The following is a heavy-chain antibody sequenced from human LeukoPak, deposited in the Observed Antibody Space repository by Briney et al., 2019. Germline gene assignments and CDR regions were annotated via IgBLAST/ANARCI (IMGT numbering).Heavy chain of an antibody. CDR2: INTNTGNP. Sequence: GASVKVSCKTSGYTFTNNAINWVRQAPGQGLEWMGWINTNTGNPTYAQGFFTGRYVFSLDTSASTAYLQISSLKAEDTAVYYCARLNPAVAFDIWGQGTMVTVSS. CDR1: GYTFTNNA. CDR3: ARLNPAVAFDI. J-gene: IGHJ3*02. V-gene: IGHV7-4-1*02.